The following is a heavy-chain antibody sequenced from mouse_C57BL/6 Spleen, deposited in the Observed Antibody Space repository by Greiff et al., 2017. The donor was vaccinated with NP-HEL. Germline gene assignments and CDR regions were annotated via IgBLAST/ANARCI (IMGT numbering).Heavy chain of an antibody. D-gene: IGHD1-1*01. V-gene: IGHV1-76*01. CDR1: GYTFTDYY. Sequence: QVQLQQSGAELVRPGASVKLSCKASGYTFTDYYINWVKQRPGQGLEWIARIYPGSGNTYYNEKFKGKATLTAEKSSSTAYMQLSSLTSEDSAVYFCARYRYYFDYWGQGTTLTVSS. J-gene: IGHJ2*01. CDR2: IYPGSGNT. CDR3: ARYRYYFDY.